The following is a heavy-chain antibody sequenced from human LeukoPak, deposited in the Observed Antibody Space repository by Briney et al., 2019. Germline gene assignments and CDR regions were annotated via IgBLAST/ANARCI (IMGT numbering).Heavy chain of an antibody. CDR2: INPNSGGT. D-gene: IGHD6-13*01. Sequence: ASVKVSCKASGGTSNSHAISWVRQAPGQGLEWMGWINPNSGGTNYAQKFQGRVTMTRDTSISTAYMELSRLRSDDTAVYCCARERYLAAVDYWGQGTLVTVSS. V-gene: IGHV1-2*02. CDR1: GGTSNSHA. CDR3: ARERYLAAVDY. J-gene: IGHJ4*02.